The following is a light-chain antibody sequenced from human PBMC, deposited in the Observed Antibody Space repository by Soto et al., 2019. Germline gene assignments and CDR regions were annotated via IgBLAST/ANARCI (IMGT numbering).Light chain of an antibody. V-gene: IGKV1-5*01. CDR2: DAS. J-gene: IGKJ1*01. CDR1: QSISSW. Sequence: DIQMTQSPSTLSSFVGYIVTITCRASQSISSWLAWYQQKPGKAPKLLSYDASSLESGVPSRFSGSGSGTEFTLTISSLQPDDFATYYCQQYNSLWTFGQGTKVDI. CDR3: QQYNSLWT.